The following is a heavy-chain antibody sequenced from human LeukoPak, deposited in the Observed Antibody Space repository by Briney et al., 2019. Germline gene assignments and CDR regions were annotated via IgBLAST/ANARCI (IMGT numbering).Heavy chain of an antibody. Sequence: GASVRVSCKASRYTFTDHNMFWVRQAPGQGLEWVAWINPTTGDTKYAQKFQGRVTMTRDASISTAYMELSRLRSDDTAVYYCARDVGVAGIVRWFDTWGQGTLVTVSS. CDR3: ARDVGVAGIVRWFDT. J-gene: IGHJ5*02. D-gene: IGHD6-19*01. CDR1: RYTFTDHN. CDR2: INPTTGDT. V-gene: IGHV1-2*02.